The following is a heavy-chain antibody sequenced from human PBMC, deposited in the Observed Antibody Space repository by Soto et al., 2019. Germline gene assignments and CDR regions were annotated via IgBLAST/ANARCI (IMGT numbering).Heavy chain of an antibody. J-gene: IGHJ4*02. D-gene: IGHD3-22*01. V-gene: IGHV4-59*01. Sequence: PSETLSLTCTVSGCSISSYYWSWIRQPPGKGLEWIGYIYYSGSTNYNPSLKSRVTISVDTSKNQFSRKLSSVTAADTAVYYCARAGEADSTFDYWGQGTLVTVSS. CDR1: GCSISSYY. CDR2: IYYSGST. CDR3: ARAGEADSTFDY.